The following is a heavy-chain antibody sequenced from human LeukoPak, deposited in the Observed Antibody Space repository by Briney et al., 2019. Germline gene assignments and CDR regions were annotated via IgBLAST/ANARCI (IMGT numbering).Heavy chain of an antibody. CDR1: GFTFSSYW. Sequence: GGSLRLSCAASGFTFSSYWMHWVRQAPGKGLVWVSRIKSDGSNYFADSVKGRFTIFRDNAKNTLYLQMNSLRAEDTAVYYCARGMSGYYGMDVWGQGTTVTASS. V-gene: IGHV3-74*01. CDR2: IKSDGSN. J-gene: IGHJ6*02. CDR3: ARGMSGYYGMDV.